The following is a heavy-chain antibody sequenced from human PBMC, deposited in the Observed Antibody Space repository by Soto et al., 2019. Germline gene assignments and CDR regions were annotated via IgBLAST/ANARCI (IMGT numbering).Heavy chain of an antibody. V-gene: IGHV3-23*01. CDR3: ARWSYLDY. CDR1: GFSFGRYA. Sequence: LRLSCAASGFSFGRYALSWVRQAPGKGLEWVSTISGSDGKTFYADSVKGRFSISRDTSQSTLYLQMNSLRADDTAMYYCARWSYLDYWGQGTRVTVPQ. J-gene: IGHJ4*02. CDR2: ISGSDGKT. D-gene: IGHD3-3*01.